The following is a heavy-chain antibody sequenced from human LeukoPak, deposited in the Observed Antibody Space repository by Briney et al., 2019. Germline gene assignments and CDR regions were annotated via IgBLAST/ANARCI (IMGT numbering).Heavy chain of an antibody. Sequence: PSETLSLTCAVAGGSISIINWGSWVRQPPGKGLGGGGEIYHSGRTNYNPSLKSRVTISVDKSKNQFSLKMSSVTAADTAVYYCASVRFLEGYYFDSWGQGTLVTVSS. CDR3: ASVRFLEGYYFDS. CDR2: IYHSGRT. J-gene: IGHJ4*02. D-gene: IGHD3-3*01. CDR1: GGSISIINW. V-gene: IGHV4-4*02.